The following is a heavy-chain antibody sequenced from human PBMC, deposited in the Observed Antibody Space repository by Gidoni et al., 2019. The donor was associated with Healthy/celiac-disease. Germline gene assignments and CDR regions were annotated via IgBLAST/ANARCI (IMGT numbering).Heavy chain of an antibody. Sequence: QVQLVQSGAEVQKPGASVQVSCKASGYTFTSYDINWVRQATGQGLEWMGWLNPNSGNTGYAQKFQGRGTMTRNTAISTAYMELSSLRSEDTAVYYCARVGVTTGGGGYGMDVWGQGTTVTVSS. CDR3: ARVGVTTGGGGYGMDV. J-gene: IGHJ6*02. CDR2: LNPNSGNT. V-gene: IGHV1-8*01. CDR1: GYTFTSYD. D-gene: IGHD4-17*01.